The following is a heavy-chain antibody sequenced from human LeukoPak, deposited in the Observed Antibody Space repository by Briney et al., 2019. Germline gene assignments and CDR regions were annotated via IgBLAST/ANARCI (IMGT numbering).Heavy chain of an antibody. V-gene: IGHV1-69*01. Sequence: SVKVSCKASGGTFSSYAISWVRQAPGQGLEWMGGIIPIFGTANYAQKFQGRVTITADESTSTAYMELSSLRSEDTAVYYCACTMVRGVIGSLLFDYWAREPWSPSPQ. CDR1: GGTFSSYA. CDR3: ACTMVRGVIGSLLFDY. J-gene: IGHJ4*02. CDR2: IIPIFGTA. D-gene: IGHD3-10*01.